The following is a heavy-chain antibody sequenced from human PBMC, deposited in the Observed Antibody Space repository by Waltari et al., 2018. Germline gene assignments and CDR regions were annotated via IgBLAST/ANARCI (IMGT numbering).Heavy chain of an antibody. D-gene: IGHD6-19*01. J-gene: IGHJ4*02. CDR2: INHRGST. CDR1: GGSFSGYY. V-gene: IGHV4-34*01. Sequence: QVQLQQWGAGLLKPSETLSLTCAVYGGSFSGYYWSGIRQSSGKGLEGIGEINHRGSTNYNPSLKSRVTISVDTSKNQFSLKVSSVTAADTAVYYCARQFSSGWYSEYWGQGTLVTVSS. CDR3: ARQFSSGWYSEY.